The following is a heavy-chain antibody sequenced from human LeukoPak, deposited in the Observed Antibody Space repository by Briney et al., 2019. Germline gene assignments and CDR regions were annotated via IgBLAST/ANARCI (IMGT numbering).Heavy chain of an antibody. Sequence: GRSLRLSSAASGFTSSNYWMNSVRQAPGKGLEWVANIKESVSEKYYMGSVKGRFTISRDNATDSFYLQMNRLRVEDTAVYYCARGWGEKGRCRGGTCNNPEFDYWGQGTLVTVSS. D-gene: IGHD2-15*01. CDR2: IKESVSEK. J-gene: IGHJ4*02. CDR1: GFTSSNYW. CDR3: ARGWGEKGRCRGGTCNNPEFDY. V-gene: IGHV3-7*01.